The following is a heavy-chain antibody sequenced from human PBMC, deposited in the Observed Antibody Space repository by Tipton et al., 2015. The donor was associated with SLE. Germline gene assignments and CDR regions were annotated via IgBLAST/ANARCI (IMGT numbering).Heavy chain of an antibody. J-gene: IGHJ4*02. Sequence: TLSLTCTVSGGSISSSSYYWGWIRQPPGKGLEWIGYIYYSGSTYYNPSLKSRVTISVDTSKNQFSLKLSSVTAADTAVYYCARVPYYYDSSGYYYVSYFDYWGQGTLVTVSS. CDR3: ARVPYYYDSSGYYYVSYFDY. V-gene: IGHV4-30-4*08. D-gene: IGHD3-22*01. CDR1: GGSISSSSYY. CDR2: IYYSGST.